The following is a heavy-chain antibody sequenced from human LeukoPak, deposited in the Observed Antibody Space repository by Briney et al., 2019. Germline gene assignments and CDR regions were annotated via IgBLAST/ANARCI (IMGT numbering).Heavy chain of an antibody. J-gene: IGHJ4*02. V-gene: IGHV3-23*01. Sequence: GGSLRLSCAASGFTFSSYAMSWARQAPGKGLEWVSAISGSGGSTYYADSVKGRFTISRDNSKNSLYLQMNTLRAEDTAVYYCVRDLDLGGYSSFEYWGQGTLVTVSS. D-gene: IGHD4-23*01. CDR3: VRDLDLGGYSSFEY. CDR2: ISGSGGST. CDR1: GFTFSSYA.